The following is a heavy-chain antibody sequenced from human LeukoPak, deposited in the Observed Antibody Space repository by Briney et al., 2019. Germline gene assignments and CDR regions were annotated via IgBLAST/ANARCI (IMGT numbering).Heavy chain of an antibody. CDR2: IYYSGST. V-gene: IGHV4-59*01. J-gene: IGHJ4*02. CDR3: ARTYSSSLEFDY. Sequence: SETLCLTCTVSGGSISSYYWSWIRQPPGKGLEWIGYIYYSGSTNYNPSLKSRVTISVDTSKNQFSLKLSSVTAADTAVYYCARTYSSSLEFDYWGQGTLVTVSS. D-gene: IGHD6-6*01. CDR1: GGSISSYY.